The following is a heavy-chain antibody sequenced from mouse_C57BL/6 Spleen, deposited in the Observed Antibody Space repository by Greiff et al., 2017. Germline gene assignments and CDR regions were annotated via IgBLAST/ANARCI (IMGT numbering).Heavy chain of an antibody. J-gene: IGHJ4*01. Sequence: QVQLQQPGAELVKPGASVKMSCKASGYTFTSYWITWVKQRPGQGLEWIGDIYPGSGSTNYNEKFKSKATLTVDTSSGTAYMQLSSLTSEDSAVYYCASSSTVAPYAMDYWGQGTSVTVSA. D-gene: IGHD1-1*01. CDR2: IYPGSGST. CDR3: ASSSTVAPYAMDY. CDR1: GYTFTSYW. V-gene: IGHV1-55*01.